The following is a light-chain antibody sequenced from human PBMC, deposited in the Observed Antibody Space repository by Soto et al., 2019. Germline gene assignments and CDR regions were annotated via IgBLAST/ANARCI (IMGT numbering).Light chain of an antibody. CDR1: RSDVGGYKY. CDR2: EDN. J-gene: IGLJ1*01. Sequence: QSVLTQPRSVSGSPGQSVTISCTGTRSDVGGYKYVSWYQHHPGKAPKVMIYEDNERPSGVSNRFSGSKSGNTASLTISGLRAEDEADYYCCSYAGGSTYAFGTGTKVTVL. CDR3: CSYAGGSTYA. V-gene: IGLV2-11*01.